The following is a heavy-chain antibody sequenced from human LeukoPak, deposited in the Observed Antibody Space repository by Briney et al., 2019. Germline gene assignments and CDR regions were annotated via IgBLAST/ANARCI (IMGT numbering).Heavy chain of an antibody. V-gene: IGHV1-2*02. CDR2: INPHSGAT. Sequence: ASVKVSCKASGYTFTGYYMHWVRQAPGQGLEWMGWINPHSGATNYAQKFQGRVTMTRDTSISTAYMELSRLRFDDTAVYYCARANSYDSSGYIDYWGQGTLVTVSS. CDR3: ARANSYDSSGYIDY. J-gene: IGHJ4*02. D-gene: IGHD3-22*01. CDR1: GYTFTGYY.